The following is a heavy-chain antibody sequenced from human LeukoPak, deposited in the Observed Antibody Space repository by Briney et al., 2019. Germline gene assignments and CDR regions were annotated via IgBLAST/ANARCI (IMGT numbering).Heavy chain of an antibody. J-gene: IGHJ1*01. D-gene: IGHD6-13*01. CDR3: AKNRAKSQYSSSWYRDFQH. V-gene: IGHV3-43*01. CDR1: GFTFDDYT. Sequence: GGSLRLSCAASGFTFDDYTMHWVRQAPGKGLEWVSLISWDGGSTYYADSVKGRFTISRDNSKNSLYLQMNSLRTEDTALYYCAKNRAKSQYSSSWYRDFQHWGQGTLVTVSS. CDR2: ISWDGGST.